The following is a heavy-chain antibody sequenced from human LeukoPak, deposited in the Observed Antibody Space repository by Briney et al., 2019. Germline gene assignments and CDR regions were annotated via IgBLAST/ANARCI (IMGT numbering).Heavy chain of an antibody. CDR2: ISYDGSNK. V-gene: IGHV3-30*04. CDR1: GFTFSSYA. CDR3: AKGAPSSGEYFDY. Sequence: GRSLRLSCAASGFTFSSYAMHWVRQAPGKGLEWVAVISYDGSNKYYADSVKGRFTISRDNSKNTLYLQMNSLRAEDTAVYYCAKGAPSSGEYFDYWGQGTLVTVSS. J-gene: IGHJ4*02. D-gene: IGHD2-15*01.